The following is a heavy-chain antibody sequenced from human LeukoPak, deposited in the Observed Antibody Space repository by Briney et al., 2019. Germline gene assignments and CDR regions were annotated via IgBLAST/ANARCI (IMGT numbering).Heavy chain of an antibody. CDR3: ARGRGFYSGSYSYYFDY. CDR2: IIPILGIA. V-gene: IGHV1-69*04. J-gene: IGHJ4*02. Sequence: SVKVSCKASGGTFSSYAISWVRQAPGQGLEWMGRIIPILGIANYAQKFQGRVTMTRDTSTSTVYMELSSLRSEDTAVYYCARGRGFYSGSYSYYFDYWGQGTLVTVSS. D-gene: IGHD1-26*01. CDR1: GGTFSSYA.